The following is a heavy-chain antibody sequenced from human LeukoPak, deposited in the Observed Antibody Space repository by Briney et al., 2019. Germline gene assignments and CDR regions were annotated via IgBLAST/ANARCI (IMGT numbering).Heavy chain of an antibody. CDR2: VSGRGDAT. D-gene: IGHD2-15*01. CDR3: AKAPPAATNYYYGMDV. J-gene: IGHJ6*02. Sequence: GGSLRLSCAASGFTFNNYAMTWVRHAAGKGLELVSAVSGRGDATYYADSVKGRFTISRDDSKNTLYLQMNSLRAEDTAVYHCAKAPPAATNYYYGMDVWGQGTTVTVSS. V-gene: IGHV3-23*01. CDR1: GFTFNNYA.